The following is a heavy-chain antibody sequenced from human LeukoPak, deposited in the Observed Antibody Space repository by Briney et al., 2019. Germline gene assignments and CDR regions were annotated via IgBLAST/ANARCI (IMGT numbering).Heavy chain of an antibody. CDR2: ISCYNGKT. D-gene: IGHD3-10*01. Sequence: ASVKVSCKASGYTFINYGISWVRRAPGQGLQWMGWISCYNGKTNFAQQFQGGVTMSTDTSTSTVYMDLRSLRSDDTAMYYCARWSGGYEWRYHYGMDVWGQGTTVSVSS. V-gene: IGHV1-18*01. CDR1: GYTFINYG. J-gene: IGHJ6*02. CDR3: ARWSGGYEWRYHYGMDV.